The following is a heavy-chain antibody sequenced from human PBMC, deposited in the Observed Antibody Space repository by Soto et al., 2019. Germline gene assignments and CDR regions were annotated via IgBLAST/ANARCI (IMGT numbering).Heavy chain of an antibody. CDR1: GGSISSYY. D-gene: IGHD3-10*01. CDR2: IYYSGST. CDR3: ASYYYGSGSYFRD. V-gene: IGHV4-59*01. J-gene: IGHJ4*02. Sequence: PSETLSLTCTVSGGSISSYYWSWIRQPPGKGLEWIGYIYYSGSTNYNPSLKSRVTLSVDTSKNQFSLKLSSVTAADTAVYYCASYYYGSGSYFRDWGQGTLVTVSS.